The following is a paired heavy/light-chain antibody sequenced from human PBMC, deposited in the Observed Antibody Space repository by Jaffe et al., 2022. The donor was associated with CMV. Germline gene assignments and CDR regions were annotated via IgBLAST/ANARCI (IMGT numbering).Heavy chain of an antibody. CDR2: ISSSGSNA. J-gene: IGHJ4*02. Sequence: EVKLVESGGGMGQPGGSLRLSCAASGFNFDDHEMNWVRQAPGKGLQWISYISSSGSNAYYSDSVKGRFTISRDNAKTSLYLQMHSLRVEDTAVYYCARTDMVDAVPDSWGQGTLVIVSS. CDR3: ARTDMVDAVPDS. D-gene: IGHD3-10*01. V-gene: IGHV3-48*03. CDR1: GFNFDDHE.
Light chain of an antibody. CDR3: QQYNNYWWT. J-gene: IGKJ1*01. CDR2: KAS. V-gene: IGKV1-5*03. Sequence: DIQLTQSPSTLSASVGDRVTITCRASQDINTYLAWYQQKPGRAPKLLIYKASRLESGVPSRFSGSGSGTEFILTISSLQPDDFATYHCQQYNNYWWTFGQGTKVEIK. CDR1: QDINTY.